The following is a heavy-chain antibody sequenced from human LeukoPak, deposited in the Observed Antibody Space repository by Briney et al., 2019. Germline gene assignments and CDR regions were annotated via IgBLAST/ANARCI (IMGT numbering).Heavy chain of an antibody. CDR2: ISAYNGNT. CDR3: ARDKWQWLVPRGQNEDFDY. CDR1: GYTFTSYG. Sequence: ASVKVSCKASGYTFTSYGISWVRQAPGQGLEWMGWISAYNGNTNYAQKLQGRVTMTTDTSTSTAYMELRSLRSDDTAVYYCARDKWQWLVPRGQNEDFDYWGQGTLVTVSS. V-gene: IGHV1-18*01. D-gene: IGHD6-19*01. J-gene: IGHJ4*02.